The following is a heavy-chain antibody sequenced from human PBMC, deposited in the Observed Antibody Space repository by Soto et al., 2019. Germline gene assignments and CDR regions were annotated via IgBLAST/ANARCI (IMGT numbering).Heavy chain of an antibody. Sequence: SETLSLTCTVTGDSISSRSYYWGWIRQPPGKGLEWIGSIYYSGSTYNNPSLRSRVSMSIDTSKDQFSLKLKSVTAADTAVYYCGREHMVRGLSYYYYYGMDVWGQGTKVTLSS. CDR2: IYYSGST. CDR1: GDSISSRSYY. V-gene: IGHV4-39*02. D-gene: IGHD3-10*01. J-gene: IGHJ6*02. CDR3: GREHMVRGLSYYYYYGMDV.